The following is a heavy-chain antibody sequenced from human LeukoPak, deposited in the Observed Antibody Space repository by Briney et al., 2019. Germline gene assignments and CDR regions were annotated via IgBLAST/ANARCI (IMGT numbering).Heavy chain of an antibody. Sequence: SGPALVKPTQTLTLTCTFSGFSLSTNGMCVSWIRQPPGKALEWLALIDWDDDKYYSTSLKTRLTTSKDTSKNQVVLTMTSMDPVDTATYYCALMGVGATSGAFDIWGQGTMVTVSS. D-gene: IGHD1-26*01. CDR1: GFSLSTNGMC. J-gene: IGHJ3*02. CDR3: ALMGVGATSGAFDI. V-gene: IGHV2-70*01. CDR2: IDWDDDK.